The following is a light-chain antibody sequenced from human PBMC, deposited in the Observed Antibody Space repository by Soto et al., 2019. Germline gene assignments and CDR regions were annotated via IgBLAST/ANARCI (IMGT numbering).Light chain of an antibody. Sequence: EIVLTQSPATLSLSPGERATLSCMSSQSVRSYLAWFRQKPGQAPRLLIYDASNRASGIPARISGSGSGTEFTLTISSLQSEDVAVYYCQQYNNWPPITFGQGTRLEI. V-gene: IGKV3-11*01. J-gene: IGKJ5*01. CDR3: QQYNNWPPIT. CDR2: DAS. CDR1: QSVRSY.